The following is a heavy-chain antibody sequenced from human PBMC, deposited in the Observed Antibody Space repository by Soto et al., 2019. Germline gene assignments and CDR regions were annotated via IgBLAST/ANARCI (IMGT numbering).Heavy chain of an antibody. J-gene: IGHJ3*02. CDR1: GGSISSGGYY. Sequence: QVQLQESGPGLVKPSQTLSLTCTVSGGSISSGGYYWSWIRQHPGKGLEWIGYIYYSGSTYYNPSLKSRVTVAVDTSKNQSSLKLSSVTAADTAVYYCARDTDGNYYDSSGFNAFDIWGQGTMVTVSS. CDR2: IYYSGST. CDR3: ARDTDGNYYDSSGFNAFDI. D-gene: IGHD3-22*01. V-gene: IGHV4-31*03.